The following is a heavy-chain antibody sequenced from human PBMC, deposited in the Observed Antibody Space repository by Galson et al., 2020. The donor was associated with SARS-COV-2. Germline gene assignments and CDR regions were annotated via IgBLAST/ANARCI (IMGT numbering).Heavy chain of an antibody. Sequence: SETLSLTCTVSGGSISSSSYYWGWIRQPPGKGLEWIGIIYYIGSTYYNPSLKSRVTISVDTSKNQFSLKLSSVTTADTAVYYCARRRDFDYWAQGTLVTVSS. J-gene: IGHJ4*02. CDR2: IYYIGST. V-gene: IGHV4-39*01. CDR1: GGSISSSSYY. CDR3: ARRRDFDY.